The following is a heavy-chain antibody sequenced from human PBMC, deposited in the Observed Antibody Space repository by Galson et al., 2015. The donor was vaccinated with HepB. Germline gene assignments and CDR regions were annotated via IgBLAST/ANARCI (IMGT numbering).Heavy chain of an antibody. CDR2: INSDGSST. Sequence: LRLSCAASGFTLSSNWMYWVRQAPGKGLVWVSGINSDGSSTNYADSVKGRFTITRDNAENTLYLQMNSLRVEDTAVYYCARGGGNSGSFPGFDYWGQGTLVTVSS. CDR1: GFTLSSNW. J-gene: IGHJ4*02. CDR3: ARGGGNSGSFPGFDY. D-gene: IGHD1-26*01. V-gene: IGHV3-74*01.